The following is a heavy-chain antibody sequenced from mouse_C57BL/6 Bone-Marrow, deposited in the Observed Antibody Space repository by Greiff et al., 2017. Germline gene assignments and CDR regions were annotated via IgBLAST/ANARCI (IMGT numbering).Heavy chain of an antibody. D-gene: IGHD2-1*01. CDR3: ARHATLGRYGNYPSFAY. CDR2: FYPGSGSI. CDR1: GYTFTEYT. V-gene: IGHV1-62-2*01. Sequence: QVQLKQSGAELVKPGASVKLSCKASGYTFTEYTIHWVKQRSGQGLEWIGWFYPGSGSIKYNEKFKDKATLTADKSSSTVYMELSRLTSEDSAVYFCARHATLGRYGNYPSFAYWGQGTLVTVSA. J-gene: IGHJ3*01.